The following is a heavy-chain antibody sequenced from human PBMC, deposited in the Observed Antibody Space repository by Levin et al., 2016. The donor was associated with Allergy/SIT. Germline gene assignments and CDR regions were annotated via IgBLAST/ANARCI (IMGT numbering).Heavy chain of an antibody. CDR2: ISNDGNNQ. Sequence: GESLKISCAASGFTFSNSGMHWVRQAPGKGLEWVAVISNDGNNQYYTDSVKGRFTISRDNSKNTLYLQMDSLRTEDTAVYYCAKEVRSGYCSDDRCYYFDYWGRGTLVTVSS. CDR1: GFTFSNSG. CDR3: AKEVRSGYCSDDRCYYFDY. D-gene: IGHD2-15*01. J-gene: IGHJ4*02. V-gene: IGHV3-30*18.